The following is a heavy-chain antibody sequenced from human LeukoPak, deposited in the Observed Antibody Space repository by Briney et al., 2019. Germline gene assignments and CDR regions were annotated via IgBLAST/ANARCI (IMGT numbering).Heavy chain of an antibody. J-gene: IGHJ6*03. CDR1: GGTFSSYA. D-gene: IGHD2-15*01. V-gene: IGHV1-69*05. CDR2: ISPIFGTA. Sequence: SVKVSCKASGGTFSSYAISWVRQAPGQGLEWMGGISPIFGTANYAQKFQGRVTITTDESTSTAYMELSSLRAEDTAVDYCASRYCSGASCKSENYYYYYMDVCGKGTTVTVSS. CDR3: ASRYCSGASCKSENYYYYYMDV.